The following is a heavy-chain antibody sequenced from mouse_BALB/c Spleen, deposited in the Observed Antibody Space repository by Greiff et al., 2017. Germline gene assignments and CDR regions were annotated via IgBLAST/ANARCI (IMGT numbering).Heavy chain of an antibody. J-gene: IGHJ4*01. CDR2: ISSGSSTI. Sequence: EVQLVESGGGLVQPGGSRKLSCAASGFTFSSFGMHWVRQAPEKGLEWVAYISSGSSTIYYADTVKGRFTISRDNPKNTLFLQMTSLRSEDTAMYYCASHYRYDGYYAMDYWGQGTSVTVSS. D-gene: IGHD2-14*01. CDR3: ASHYRYDGYYAMDY. V-gene: IGHV5-17*02. CDR1: GFTFSSFG.